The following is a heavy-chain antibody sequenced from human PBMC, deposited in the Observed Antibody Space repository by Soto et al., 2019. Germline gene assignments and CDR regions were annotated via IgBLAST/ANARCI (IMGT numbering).Heavy chain of an antibody. CDR2: INHSGST. CDR3: ARGSDYYDSSGYYFSDY. V-gene: IGHV4-34*01. CDR1: GGSFSGYY. D-gene: IGHD3-22*01. Sequence: QVQLQQWGAGLLKPSETLSLTCAVYGGSFSGYYWSWIRQPPGKGLEWIGEINHSGSTNYNPSLKSLVTLSVXXSXNXXSLKLRSVTAADTAVYYCARGSDYYDSSGYYFSDYWGQGTLVTVSS. J-gene: IGHJ4*02.